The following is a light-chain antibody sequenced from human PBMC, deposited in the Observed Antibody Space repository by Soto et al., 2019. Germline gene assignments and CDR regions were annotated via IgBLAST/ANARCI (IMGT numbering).Light chain of an antibody. V-gene: IGKV3-11*01. Sequence: EIVLTQSPATLSLSPGERASLSCRASQSVSSYLAWYQHKPGQAPRLLIYDASTRATGIPARFSGSGSGTDFTLTISSLEPEDFAVYYCQQRSNWPPGTFXPGTKADIK. CDR1: QSVSSY. CDR2: DAS. CDR3: QQRSNWPPGT. J-gene: IGKJ3*01.